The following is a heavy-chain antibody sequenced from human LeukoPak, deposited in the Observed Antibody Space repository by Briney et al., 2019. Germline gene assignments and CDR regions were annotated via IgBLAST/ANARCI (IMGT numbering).Heavy chain of an antibody. CDR3: TRNRSTWLFDY. D-gene: IGHD6-13*01. J-gene: IGHJ4*02. CDR2: ISSSSSTI. Sequence: GGSLRLSCAASGFTFISYTMHWVRQAPGKGLESVSYISSSSSTIYYADSVKGRFTISRDNAKNSLYLQMNTLRDVDTAVYYCTRNRSTWLFDYWGQGTVVTVAS. V-gene: IGHV3-48*02. CDR1: GFTFISYT.